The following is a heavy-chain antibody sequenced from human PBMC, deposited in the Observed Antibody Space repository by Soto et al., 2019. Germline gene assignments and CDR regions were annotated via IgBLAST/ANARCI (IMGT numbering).Heavy chain of an antibody. V-gene: IGHV3-74*01. CDR3: ARPRTSDWAYDI. Sequence: EVQLVESGGGLVQPGGSLRLSCAASGFTFSSYWMHWVRQNPGKGLVWVSRIKTDGSDTHYADSVRGRFTISRDNAKNTLYLQMNSLRDEDTAVYYCARPRTSDWAYDIWGQGTMVIVSS. J-gene: IGHJ3*02. D-gene: IGHD3-9*01. CDR2: IKTDGSDT. CDR1: GFTFSSYW.